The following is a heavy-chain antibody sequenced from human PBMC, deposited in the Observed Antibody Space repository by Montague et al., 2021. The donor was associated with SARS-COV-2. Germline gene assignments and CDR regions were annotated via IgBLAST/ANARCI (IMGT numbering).Heavy chain of an antibody. CDR1: GGSISSYS. Sequence: SETLSLTCTVSGGSISSYSWSWIRQPPGKGLEWIGSIYYSGSTYXSPSLKSRVTISVDTSKNQFSLKLSSVTAADTAVYYCARQRRGGLVSTPRFFDYWGQGTLVTASS. CDR2: IYYSGST. J-gene: IGHJ4*02. D-gene: IGHD6-19*01. V-gene: IGHV4-59*05. CDR3: ARQRRGGLVSTPRFFDY.